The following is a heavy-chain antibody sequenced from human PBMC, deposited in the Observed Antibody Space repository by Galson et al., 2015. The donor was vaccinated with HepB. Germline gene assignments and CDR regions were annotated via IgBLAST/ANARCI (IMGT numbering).Heavy chain of an antibody. D-gene: IGHD5-24*01. CDR3: AKGPPPTWLQLLGYFDY. J-gene: IGHJ4*02. V-gene: IGHV3-23*01. Sequence: SLRLSCAASGFTFSSYAMSWVRQAPGKGLEWVSAISGSGGSTYYADSVKGRFTISRDNSKNTLYLQMNSLRAEDTAVYYCAKGPPPTWLQLLGYFDYWGQGTLVTVSS. CDR1: GFTFSSYA. CDR2: ISGSGGST.